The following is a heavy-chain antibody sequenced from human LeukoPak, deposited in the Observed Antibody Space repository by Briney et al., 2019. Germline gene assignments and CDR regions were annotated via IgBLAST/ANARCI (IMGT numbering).Heavy chain of an antibody. CDR1: GFTFSSYG. CDR3: AKDAYRYCSSTSCYVPDY. V-gene: IGHV3-30*02. D-gene: IGHD2-2*01. J-gene: IGHJ4*02. Sequence: PGGSLRLSCAASGFTFSSYGMHWVRQAPGKGLEWVAFIRYDGSNKYYADSVKGRFTISRDNSKNTLYLQMNSLRAEDTAVYYCAKDAYRYCSSTSCYVPDYWGQGTLVTVSS. CDR2: IRYDGSNK.